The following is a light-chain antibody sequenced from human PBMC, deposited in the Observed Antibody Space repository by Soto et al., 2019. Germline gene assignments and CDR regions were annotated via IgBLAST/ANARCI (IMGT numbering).Light chain of an antibody. CDR1: SGHSSYA. V-gene: IGLV4-69*01. CDR3: QTWGPGGV. Sequence: QLVLTQSPSASASLGASVKLTCTLRSGHSSYAIAWHQQQPEKGPRYLMKLNSDGSHSKGDGIPDRFSGSSSGAERYLTISSLQSEDEANYYCQTWGPGGVFGGGTKLTVL. CDR2: LNSDGSH. J-gene: IGLJ2*01.